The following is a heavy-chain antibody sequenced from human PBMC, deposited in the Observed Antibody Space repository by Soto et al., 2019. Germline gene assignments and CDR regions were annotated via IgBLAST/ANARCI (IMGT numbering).Heavy chain of an antibody. CDR3: ARGPDPDYGYYGHYFDD. J-gene: IGHJ4*02. D-gene: IGHD4-17*01. CDR2: IIPIFGTA. Sequence: QVQLVQSGAEVKKPGSSVKVSCKASGGTFSSSAISWVRQAPGQGLEWMGGIIPIFGTANYAQKFQGRVTITADESTSTAYMELSSLRSEDTAVDYCARGPDPDYGYYGHYFDDWGQGTLVTVSS. CDR1: GGTFSSSA. V-gene: IGHV1-69*01.